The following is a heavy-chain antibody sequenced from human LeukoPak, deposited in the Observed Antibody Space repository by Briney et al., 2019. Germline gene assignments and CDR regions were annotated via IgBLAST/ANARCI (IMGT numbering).Heavy chain of an antibody. CDR3: ARYSGYDSTFDY. V-gene: IGHV3-NL1*01. D-gene: IGHD5-12*01. Sequence: SGRSLRLSCAASGFTFSSYGMHWVRQAPGKGLEWVSVIYSGGSTYYADSVKGRFTISRDNSKNTLYLQMNSLRAEDTAVYYCARYSGYDSTFDYWGQGTLVTVSS. J-gene: IGHJ4*02. CDR1: GFTFSSYG. CDR2: IYSGGST.